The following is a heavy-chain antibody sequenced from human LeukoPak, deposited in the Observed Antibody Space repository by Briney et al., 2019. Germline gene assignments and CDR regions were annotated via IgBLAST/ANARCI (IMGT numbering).Heavy chain of an antibody. CDR1: GYTFTSYD. CDR2: MNPNSGNT. CDR3: ARGVSSSGSYYFDY. D-gene: IGHD6-19*01. J-gene: IGHJ4*02. Sequence: ASVKVPCKASGYTFTSYDINWVRQATGQGLEWMGWMNPNSGNTGYAQKFQGRVTMTRNTSISTAYMELSSLRSEDTAVYYCARGVSSSGSYYFDYWGQGTLVTVSS. V-gene: IGHV1-8*01.